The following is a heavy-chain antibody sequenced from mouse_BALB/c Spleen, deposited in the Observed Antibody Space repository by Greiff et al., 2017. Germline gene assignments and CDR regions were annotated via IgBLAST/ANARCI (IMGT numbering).Heavy chain of an antibody. CDR2: INPSTGYT. CDR1: GYTFTSYW. CDR3: ARGSFDV. J-gene: IGHJ1*01. V-gene: IGHV1-7*01. Sequence: VQLQQSGAELAKPGASVPMSCKASGYTFTSYWMHWVKQRPGQGLEWIGYINPSTGYTEYNQKFKDKATLTADTSSSTAYMQLSSLTSEDAAVYYCARGSFDVWGAGTTVTVSS.